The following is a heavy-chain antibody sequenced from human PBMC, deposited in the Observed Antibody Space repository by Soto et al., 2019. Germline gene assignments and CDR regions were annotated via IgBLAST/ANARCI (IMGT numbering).Heavy chain of an antibody. CDR1: GGSISSYY. D-gene: IGHD3-22*01. CDR2: IYYSGST. J-gene: IGHJ4*02. V-gene: IGHV4-59*01. CDR3: ARQQYYYDSRSYYFDY. Sequence: PSETLSLTCTVSGGSISSYYWSWIRQPPGKGLEWIGYIYYSGSTNYNPSLKSRVTISVDTSKNQFSLKLSSVTAADTAAYYCARQQYYYDSRSYYFDYWGQGTLVTVSS.